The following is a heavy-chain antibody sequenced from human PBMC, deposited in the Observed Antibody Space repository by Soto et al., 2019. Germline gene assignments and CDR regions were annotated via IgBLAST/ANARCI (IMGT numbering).Heavy chain of an antibody. V-gene: IGHV1-69*13. CDR1: GGTFSSYA. Sequence: ASVKVSCKASGGTFSSYAISWVRQAPGQGLEWMGGIIPIFGTANYAQKFQGRVTITADESTSTAYMELSSLRSEDTAVYYCARSVSFRYQLLKRGMDVWGQGTTVTVSS. CDR3: ARSVSFRYQLLKRGMDV. D-gene: IGHD2-2*01. CDR2: IIPIFGTA. J-gene: IGHJ6*02.